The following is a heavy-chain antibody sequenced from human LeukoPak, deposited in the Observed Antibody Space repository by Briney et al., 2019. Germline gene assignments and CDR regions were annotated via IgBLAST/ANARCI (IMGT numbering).Heavy chain of an antibody. CDR3: ARLHRDAYNFL. Sequence: QPGRSLRLSCAASGFSVTSYVMHWVRQAPGKGLEWVAVLWDDGSNKNYTDSVKGRFIISRDNSKNTLHLQMNSLRAEDTGVYYCARLHRDAYNFLWGQGTLVTVST. V-gene: IGHV3-33*01. CDR1: GFSVTSYV. D-gene: IGHD5-24*01. CDR2: LWDDGSNK. J-gene: IGHJ4*02.